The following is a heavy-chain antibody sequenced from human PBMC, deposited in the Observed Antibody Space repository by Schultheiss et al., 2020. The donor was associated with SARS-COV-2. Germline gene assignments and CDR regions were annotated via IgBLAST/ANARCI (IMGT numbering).Heavy chain of an antibody. D-gene: IGHD3-10*01. CDR3: AREVMVRGVSGEDY. J-gene: IGHJ4*02. CDR1: GFTFSSYD. V-gene: IGHV3-13*01. Sequence: GGSLRLSCAASGFTFSSYDMHWVRQATGKGLEWVSAIGTAGDTYYPGSVKGRFTISRENAKNSLYLQMNSLRAEDTAVYYCAREVMVRGVSGEDYWGQGTLVTVSS. CDR2: IGTAGDT.